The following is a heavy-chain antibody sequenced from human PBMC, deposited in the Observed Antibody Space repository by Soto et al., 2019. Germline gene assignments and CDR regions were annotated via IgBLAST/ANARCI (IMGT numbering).Heavy chain of an antibody. CDR1: GFTFSSYA. Sequence: GGSLRLSCAASGFTFSSYAMSWVRQAPGKGLEWVSAISGSGGSTYYADSVKGRFTISRDNSKNTLYLQMNSLRAEDTAVYYCAKLYGYGFRAGNADYWGQGTLVTVSS. J-gene: IGHJ4*02. D-gene: IGHD5-12*01. CDR2: ISGSGGST. V-gene: IGHV3-23*01. CDR3: AKLYGYGFRAGNADY.